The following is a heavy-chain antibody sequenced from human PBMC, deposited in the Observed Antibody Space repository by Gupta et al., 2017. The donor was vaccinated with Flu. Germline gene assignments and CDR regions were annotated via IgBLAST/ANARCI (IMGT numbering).Heavy chain of an antibody. V-gene: IGHV3-23*01. Sequence: FSLSDYAMSWVRQAPGKGLEWVSGNDGSGDSTYYAGSVQGRFAISRDNSKNVLYLQMNNLGAEDTAVYYCAKVKGGRGWYASAFENWGQGTPVTVSS. CDR1: FSLSDYA. CDR2: NDGSGDST. D-gene: IGHD6-19*01. J-gene: IGHJ4*02. CDR3: AKVKGGRGWYASAFEN.